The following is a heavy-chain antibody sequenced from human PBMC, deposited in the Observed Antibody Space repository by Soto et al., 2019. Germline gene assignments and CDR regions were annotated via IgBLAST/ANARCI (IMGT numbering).Heavy chain of an antibody. V-gene: IGHV1-69*01. J-gene: IGHJ5*02. CDR1: GDSVSSYT. CDR3: AREGARSSCSGDHCQQLYNWIDP. Sequence: QVQLVQSGAEVKKPGSSVRVSCKASGDSVSSYTITWVRQAPGQGLEWMGGITPLFGSTTNAQKFQGRVTITADDSTSTAYMELSSLTSDDTAVYYCAREGARSSCSGDHCQQLYNWIDPWGQGTHVTVSS. CDR2: ITPLFGST. D-gene: IGHD2-15*01.